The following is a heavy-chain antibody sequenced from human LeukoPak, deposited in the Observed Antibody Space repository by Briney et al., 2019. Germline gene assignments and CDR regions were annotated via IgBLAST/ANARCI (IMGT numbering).Heavy chain of an antibody. CDR1: GFTFSSYG. J-gene: IGHJ6*04. D-gene: IGHD6-13*01. Sequence: GGSLILSCAASGFTFSSYGMHWVRQAPGKGLEWVAVISYDGSNKYYADSVKGRFTISRDNSKNTLYLQMNSLRAEDTAVYYCAKVRPPRIAAAQMDVWGKGTTVTVSS. CDR2: ISYDGSNK. V-gene: IGHV3-30*18. CDR3: AKVRPPRIAAAQMDV.